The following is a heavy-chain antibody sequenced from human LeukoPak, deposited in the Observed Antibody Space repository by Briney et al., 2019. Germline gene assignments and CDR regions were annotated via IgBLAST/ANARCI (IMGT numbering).Heavy chain of an antibody. CDR2: MSYDGSKQ. V-gene: IGHV3-30*04. CDR1: GFTFSLFA. CDR3: AKGSAYYYYGMDV. J-gene: IGHJ6*02. Sequence: GGSLRLSCAASGFTFSLFAMHWVRQAPGRGLEWVTFMSYDGSKQNYAESVRGRFTISRDNSKNTLYLQMNSLRAEDTAVYYCAKGSAYYYYGMDVWGQGTTVTVSS.